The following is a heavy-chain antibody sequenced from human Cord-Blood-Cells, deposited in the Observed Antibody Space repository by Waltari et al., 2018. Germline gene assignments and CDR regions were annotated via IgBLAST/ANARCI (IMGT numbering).Heavy chain of an antibody. CDR2: IYYSGST. CDR1: GGSVSSGSYY. V-gene: IGHV4-61*01. J-gene: IGHJ4*02. CDR3: AREGSSSSYFDY. Sequence: QVQLQESGPGLVKPSETLSLTYTVSGGSVSSGSYYWSWIRQPPGKGLEWIGYIYYSGSTNYNPSLKSRVTISVDTSKNQFSLKLSSVTAADTAVYYCAREGSSSSYFDYWGQGTLVTVSS. D-gene: IGHD6-6*01.